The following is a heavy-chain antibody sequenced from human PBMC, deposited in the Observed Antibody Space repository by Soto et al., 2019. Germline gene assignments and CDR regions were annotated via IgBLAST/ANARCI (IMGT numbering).Heavy chain of an antibody. CDR2: INHSGST. CDR1: GGSFRGYY. V-gene: IGHV4-34*01. Sequence: SDTLSLTCAVYGGSFRGYYWNWIRQPPGKGLEWIGEINHSGSTNYNPSLKSRVTISVDTSKNQFSLKLSSVTAADTAVYYCARVSGIYYYGMDVWGQGTTVT. CDR3: ARVSGIYYYGMDV. D-gene: IGHD3-10*01. J-gene: IGHJ6*02.